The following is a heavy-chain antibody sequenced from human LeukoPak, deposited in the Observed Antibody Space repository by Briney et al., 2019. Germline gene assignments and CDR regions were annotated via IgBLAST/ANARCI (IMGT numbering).Heavy chain of an antibody. V-gene: IGHV3-21*01. J-gene: IGHJ5*02. CDR1: GFTFSSYG. Sequence: GGSLRLSCAASGFTFSSYGMSWVRQAPGKGLEWVSSISSSSSYIYYADSVKGRFTISRDNAKNSLYLQMNSLRAEDAAVYYCARDREGEYDFWSGYYYWFDPWGQGTLVTVSS. CDR3: ARDREGEYDFWSGYYYWFDP. CDR2: ISSSSSYI. D-gene: IGHD3-3*01.